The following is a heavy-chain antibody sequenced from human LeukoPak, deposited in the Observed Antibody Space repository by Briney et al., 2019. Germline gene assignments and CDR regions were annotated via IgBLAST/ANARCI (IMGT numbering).Heavy chain of an antibody. Sequence: SETLSLTCAVYGGSFSDYHWSWIRQPPGKGLEWIGEINPSGTTIYDPSLNSRVNISVDTSKRQFSLTLSPVTAADTALYYCASSAGYYPFHYWGQGTLVTVSS. D-gene: IGHD3-10*01. CDR1: GGSFSDYH. V-gene: IGHV4-34*01. J-gene: IGHJ4*02. CDR2: INPSGTT. CDR3: ASSAGYYPFHY.